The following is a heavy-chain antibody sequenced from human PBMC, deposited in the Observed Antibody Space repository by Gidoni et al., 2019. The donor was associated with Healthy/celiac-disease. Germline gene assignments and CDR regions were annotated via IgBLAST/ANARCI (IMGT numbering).Heavy chain of an antibody. D-gene: IGHD3-10*01. J-gene: IGHJ4*02. Sequence: QVQLVESGGGVVQPGRSLRLSCAASGFTFSRYGMHWVRQAPGKGLEWVAVISYDGSNKYYADSVKGRFTISRDNSKNTLYLQMNSLRAEDTAVYYCAKGPIGLHYYGSAFDYWGQGTLVTVSS. V-gene: IGHV3-30*18. CDR1: GFTFSRYG. CDR2: ISYDGSNK. CDR3: AKGPIGLHYYGSAFDY.